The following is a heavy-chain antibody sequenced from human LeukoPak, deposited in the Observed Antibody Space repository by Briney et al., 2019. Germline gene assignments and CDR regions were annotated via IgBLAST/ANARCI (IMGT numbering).Heavy chain of an antibody. V-gene: IGHV6-1*01. CDR3: ASTFGVDSRHYGMDV. CDR1: GDSVSSNSAA. J-gene: IGHJ6*02. CDR2: AYHRSKWYN. D-gene: IGHD3-3*01. Sequence: SQILSLTCAISGDSVSSNSAAWNWLGQSPSRGLEWLGRAYHRSKWYNDYAVSVKGRIIINPDTSKNQFSLQLNSVTPEDTAVYYYASTFGVDSRHYGMDVWGQGTTVTVSS.